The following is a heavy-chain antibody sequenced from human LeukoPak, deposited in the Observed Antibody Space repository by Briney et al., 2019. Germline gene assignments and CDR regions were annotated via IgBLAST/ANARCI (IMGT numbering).Heavy chain of an antibody. Sequence: SVKVSCKASGGTFSSYAISWVRQAPGQGLEWVGRIIPIFGIANYAQKFQGRVTITADKSTSTAYLGLCSLRSEDTAVYFCAREKPGGGYHFPPYYFDFWGPGTLVTVSS. V-gene: IGHV1-69*04. CDR2: IIPIFGIA. D-gene: IGHD5-12*01. CDR1: GGTFSSYA. CDR3: AREKPGGGYHFPPYYFDF. J-gene: IGHJ4*02.